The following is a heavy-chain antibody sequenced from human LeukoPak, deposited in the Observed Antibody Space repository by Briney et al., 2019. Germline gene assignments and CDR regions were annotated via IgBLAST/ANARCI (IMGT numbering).Heavy chain of an antibody. CDR2: INHSGST. Sequence: SETLSLTCTVSGGSISSYYWSWIRQPPGKGLEWIGEINHSGSTNYNPSLKSRVTISVDTSKNQFSLKLSSVTAADTAVYYCARTPSIGMGCYYYYMDVWGKGTTVTVSS. D-gene: IGHD1-14*01. J-gene: IGHJ6*03. CDR1: GGSISSYY. CDR3: ARTPSIGMGCYYYYMDV. V-gene: IGHV4-34*01.